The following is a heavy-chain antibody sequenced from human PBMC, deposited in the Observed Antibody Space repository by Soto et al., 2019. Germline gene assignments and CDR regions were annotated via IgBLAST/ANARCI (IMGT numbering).Heavy chain of an antibody. CDR3: ARGGDTAMATAKWFDL. J-gene: IGHJ5*02. CDR1: GGSISSYY. V-gene: IGHV4-59*01. D-gene: IGHD5-18*01. CDR2: IYYSGST. Sequence: PSETLSLTCTVSGGSISSYYWSWIRQPPGKGLEWIGYIYYSGSTNYNPSLKSRVTISVDTSKNQFSLKLSSVTAADTAVYYCARGGDTAMATAKWFDLWGEGTLVTVSS.